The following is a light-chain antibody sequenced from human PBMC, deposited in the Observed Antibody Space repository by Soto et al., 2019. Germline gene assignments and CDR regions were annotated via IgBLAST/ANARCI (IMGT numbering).Light chain of an antibody. Sequence: QSALTQPASVSGSPGQTITISCTGTSNDVGIYNYVSWYQQHQGKAPKLMMYDVVSLPARGSNRFSGSKSGVTASLTISGLKAEDEADYYCASYTTSDTLVFGVGTKLTVL. CDR2: DVV. CDR3: ASYTTSDTLV. V-gene: IGLV2-14*01. J-gene: IGLJ2*01. CDR1: SNDVGIYNY.